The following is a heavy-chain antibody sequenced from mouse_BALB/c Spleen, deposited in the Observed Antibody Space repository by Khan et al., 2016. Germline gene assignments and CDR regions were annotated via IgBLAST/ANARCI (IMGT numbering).Heavy chain of an antibody. V-gene: IGHV3-2*02. CDR2: IGYSGST. CDR3: ARDLHYFGSSYWYFDV. D-gene: IGHD1-1*01. CDR1: GYSITSDYA. J-gene: IGHJ1*01. Sequence: EVQLQESGPGLVKPSQSLSLTCTVTGYSITSDYAWNWFRQFPGNNLEWMGYIGYSGSTSYNPSLKRRISITRDTSRNQFFLQLNSVTTEDTSTYYCARDLHYFGSSYWYFDVWGAGTTVTVSS.